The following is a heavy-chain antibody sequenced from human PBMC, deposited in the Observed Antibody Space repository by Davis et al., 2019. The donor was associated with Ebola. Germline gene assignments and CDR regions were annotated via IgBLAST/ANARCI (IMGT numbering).Heavy chain of an antibody. CDR1: GGSISTSGDY. J-gene: IGHJ4*02. Sequence: SETLSLTCSVSGGSISTSGDYWGWIRQPPGKGLEWIGSINYSGSTYYNPSLKSRVTISVDTSKNQFSLKLRSVTAADTAMYYCARNCGGGSCFDYWGQGTLVTVSS. CDR3: ARNCGGGSCFDY. D-gene: IGHD2-15*01. CDR2: INYSGST. V-gene: IGHV4-39*01.